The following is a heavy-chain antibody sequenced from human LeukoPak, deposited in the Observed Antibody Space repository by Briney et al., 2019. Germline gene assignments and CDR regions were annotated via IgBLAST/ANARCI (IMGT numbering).Heavy chain of an antibody. CDR2: IYSGGNT. Sequence: GGSLRLSCAASGFTFSSNYMTCVRQAPGKGLEWVSVIYSGGNTYYPASVKVRFTISRDNTKNTLYLQLNSLRADDTAVYYCARDVGFIVGATPGAFDIWGQGTMVTVSS. CDR3: ARDVGFIVGATPGAFDI. J-gene: IGHJ3*02. CDR1: GFTFSSNY. V-gene: IGHV3-66*01. D-gene: IGHD1-26*01.